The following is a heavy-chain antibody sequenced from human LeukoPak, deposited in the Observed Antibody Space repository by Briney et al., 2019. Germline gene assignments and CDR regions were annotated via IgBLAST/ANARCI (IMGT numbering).Heavy chain of an antibody. CDR1: GGSISSYY. CDR3: ARYHSYGWFDH. Sequence: KPSETLSLTCTVSGGSISSYYWSWIRQPPGKGLEWIGYIYYSGSTIYNPSLKSRVTISVDTSKNQFSLKLSSVTAADTAVYYCARYHSYGWFDHWGQGTLVTVSS. V-gene: IGHV4-59*01. CDR2: IYYSGST. J-gene: IGHJ5*02. D-gene: IGHD5-18*01.